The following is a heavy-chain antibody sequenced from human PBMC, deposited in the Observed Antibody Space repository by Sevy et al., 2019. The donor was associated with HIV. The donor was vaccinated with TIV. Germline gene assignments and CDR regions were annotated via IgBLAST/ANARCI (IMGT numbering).Heavy chain of an antibody. D-gene: IGHD6-19*01. V-gene: IGHV3-21*06. J-gene: IGHJ1*01. CDR1: GVSLNTYS. CDR3: ARDAGSGWQKYFQQ. Sequence: GRSLRLSCAASGVSLNTYSMNWVRQAPGKGLEWVSSISDTSGYIFYADSVKGRFTISRDNARNSLYLQMNSLRAEDTAVYYCARDAGSGWQKYFQQWGQGTLVTVSS. CDR2: ISDTSGYI.